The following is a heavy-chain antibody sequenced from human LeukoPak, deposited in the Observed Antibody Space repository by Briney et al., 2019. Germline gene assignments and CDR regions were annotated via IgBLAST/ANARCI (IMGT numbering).Heavy chain of an antibody. CDR3: ARDRTVFGVVINGFDI. CDR2: ISAYNGNT. D-gene: IGHD3-3*01. V-gene: IGHV1-18*01. CDR1: GYTFTSYG. Sequence: ASVKVSCKASGYTFTSYGISWVRQAPGQGLEWMGWISAYNGNTNYAQKLQGRVTMTTDTSTSTAYMELRSLRSDDTAVYYCARDRTVFGVVINGFDIWGQGTMVTVSS. J-gene: IGHJ3*02.